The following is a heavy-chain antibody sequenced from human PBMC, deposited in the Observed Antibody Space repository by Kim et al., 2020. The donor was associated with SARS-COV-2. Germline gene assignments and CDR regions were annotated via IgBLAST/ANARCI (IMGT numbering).Heavy chain of an antibody. V-gene: IGHV4-34*01. D-gene: IGHD3-22*01. Sequence: SETLSLTCAVYGGSFSAYYWSWIRQPPGKGLEWIGEINHSGSTNYNPSLKSRVTISVDTSKNQFSLKLSSVTAADTAVYYCARKYYYDSSGIDYWGQGTLVTVSS. CDR3: ARKYYYDSSGIDY. CDR1: GGSFSAYY. J-gene: IGHJ4*02. CDR2: INHSGST.